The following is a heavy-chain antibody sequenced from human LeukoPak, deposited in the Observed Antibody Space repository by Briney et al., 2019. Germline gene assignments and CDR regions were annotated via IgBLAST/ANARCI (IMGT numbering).Heavy chain of an antibody. V-gene: IGHV6-1*01. Sequence: SQTLSLTCAISGDSFSSTSAAWNWIRQSPSRGLEWLGRTYYRSKWYTDYAVSVKSRITINPDTSKNQFSLQLSSVTPEDTAVFYCARDPGGLYYFDYWGQGTLVTVSS. J-gene: IGHJ4*02. D-gene: IGHD1-26*01. CDR1: GDSFSSTSAA. CDR2: TYYRSKWYT. CDR3: ARDPGGLYYFDY.